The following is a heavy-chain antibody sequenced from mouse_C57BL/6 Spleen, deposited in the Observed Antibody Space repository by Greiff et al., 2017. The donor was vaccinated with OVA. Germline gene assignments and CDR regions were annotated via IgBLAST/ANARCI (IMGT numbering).Heavy chain of an antibody. V-gene: IGHV5-9-1*02. J-gene: IGHJ4*01. CDR2: ISSGGDYI. CDR3: TRDYYGMGDY. CDR1: GFTFSSYA. D-gene: IGHD1-1*01. Sequence: EVKVEESGEGLVKPGGSLKLSCAASGFTFSSYAMSWVRQTPEKRLEWVAYISSGGDYIYYADTVKGRFTISRDNARNTLYLQMSSLKSEDTAMYYCTRDYYGMGDYWGQGTSVTVSS.